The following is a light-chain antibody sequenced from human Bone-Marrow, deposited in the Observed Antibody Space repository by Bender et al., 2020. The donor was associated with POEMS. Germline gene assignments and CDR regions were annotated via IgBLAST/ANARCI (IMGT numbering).Light chain of an antibody. CDR1: DSNFGGNN. CDR3: QSYDSSLSGYV. J-gene: IGLJ2*01. CDR2: SNY. V-gene: IGLV1-44*01. Sequence: QSVLTQPPSASGTPGQSVIISCSGTDSNFGGNNVNWYQHLPGSAPRLVVYSNYQRPSGVPDRFSGSKAGTSASLAITGLQAEDEADYYCQSYDSSLSGYVFGGGTKLTVL.